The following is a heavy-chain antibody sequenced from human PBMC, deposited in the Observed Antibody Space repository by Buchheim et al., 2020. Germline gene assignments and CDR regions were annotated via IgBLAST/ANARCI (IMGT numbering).Heavy chain of an antibody. Sequence: QVQLQESGPGLVKPSGTLSLTCAVSGDSIGGPSWWNWVRQPPGKGLEWIGEVSQSGVTNYNPSLKSRVTMSVDKSKNQFSLKVTSVTVADTAVYYCARLKFDRGWLFDYWGQGTL. D-gene: IGHD3-22*01. J-gene: IGHJ4*02. CDR2: VSQSGVT. CDR3: ARLKFDRGWLFDY. V-gene: IGHV4-4*02. CDR1: GDSIGGPSW.